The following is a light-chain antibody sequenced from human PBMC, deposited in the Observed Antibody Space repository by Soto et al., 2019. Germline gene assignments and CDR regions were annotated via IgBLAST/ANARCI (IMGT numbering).Light chain of an antibody. Sequence: QSVLTQPPSASGTPGQRVTISCSGSSSNIGNYYVYWYQQLPGTAPKLLIYRNNGRPSGVPDRFSGSKSGTSASLAISGLRSEDEADYYCAAWDDSLSVVFGGGTKLTVL. J-gene: IGLJ3*02. V-gene: IGLV1-47*01. CDR1: SSNIGNYY. CDR2: RNN. CDR3: AAWDDSLSVV.